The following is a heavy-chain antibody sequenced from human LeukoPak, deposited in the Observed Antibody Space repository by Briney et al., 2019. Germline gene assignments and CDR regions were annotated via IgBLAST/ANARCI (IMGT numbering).Heavy chain of an antibody. CDR2: INHSGST. CDR3: AGGPAADSSGWYGTDY. V-gene: IGHV4-34*01. D-gene: IGHD6-19*01. Sequence: PSETLSLTCAVYGGSFSGYYWSWIRQPPGKGLEWIGEINHSGSTNYNPSLKSRVTISLDTSKNQFSLKLSSVTAADTAVYYCAGGPAADSSGWYGTDYWGQGTLVTVSS. J-gene: IGHJ4*02. CDR1: GGSFSGYY.